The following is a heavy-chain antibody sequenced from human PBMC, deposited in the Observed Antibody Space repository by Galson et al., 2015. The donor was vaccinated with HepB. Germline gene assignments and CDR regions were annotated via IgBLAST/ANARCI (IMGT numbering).Heavy chain of an antibody. CDR2: ISAYNGNT. CDR1: GYTFTSYG. J-gene: IGHJ4*02. V-gene: IGHV1-18*01. D-gene: IGHD1-26*01. CDR3: ARDRRRLWGSYCYFDY. Sequence: VKVSCKASGYTFTSYGISWVRQAPGQGLEWMGWISAYNGNTNYAQKLQGRVTMTTDTSTSTAYMELRSLRSDDTAVYYCARDRRRLWGSYCYFDYWGQGTLVTVSS.